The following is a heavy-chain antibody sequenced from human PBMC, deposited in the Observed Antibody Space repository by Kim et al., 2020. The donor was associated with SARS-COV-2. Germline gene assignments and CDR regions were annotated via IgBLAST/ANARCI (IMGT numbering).Heavy chain of an antibody. Sequence: ASVKVSCKASGYTFTSYAMHWVRQAPGQRLEWMGWINAGNGNTKYSQKFQGRVTITRDTSASTAYMELSSLRSEDTAVYYCARDQHYDFWSGFFFSDWGQRTLVTVSS. CDR1: GYTFTSYA. CDR3: ARDQHYDFWSGFFFSD. V-gene: IGHV1-3*01. D-gene: IGHD3-3*01. CDR2: INAGNGNT. J-gene: IGHJ4*02.